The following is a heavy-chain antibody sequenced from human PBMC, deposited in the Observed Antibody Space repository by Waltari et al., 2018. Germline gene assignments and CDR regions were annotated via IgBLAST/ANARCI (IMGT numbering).Heavy chain of an antibody. Sequence: QLQLQESGPGLVKPSETLSLTCTVSGGSISSSSYYWGWIRQPPGKGLEWIGSIYYSGCTYYNPSLKSRVTISVDTSKNQFSLKLSSVTAADTAVYYCARAYYYGSGSSWYYFDYWGQGTLVTVSS. CDR1: GGSISSSSYY. CDR3: ARAYYYGSGSSWYYFDY. CDR2: IYYSGCT. V-gene: IGHV4-39*07. D-gene: IGHD3-10*01. J-gene: IGHJ4*02.